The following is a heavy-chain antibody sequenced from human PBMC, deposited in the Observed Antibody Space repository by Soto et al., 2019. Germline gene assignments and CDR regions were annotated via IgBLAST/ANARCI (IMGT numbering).Heavy chain of an antibody. V-gene: IGHV3-23*01. D-gene: IGHD2-15*01. CDR1: GFTFSSYA. J-gene: IGHJ4*02. CDR3: AKGGDCSGTSCSLDY. CDR2: ISGSGGST. Sequence: PGGSLRLSCAASGFTFSSYAMNWVRQAPGKGLEWVSAISGSGGSTYYADSVKGRFTISRDNSKSTVYLQMNSLRAEDTAVYYCAKGGDCSGTSCSLDYWGQGTLVTVSS.